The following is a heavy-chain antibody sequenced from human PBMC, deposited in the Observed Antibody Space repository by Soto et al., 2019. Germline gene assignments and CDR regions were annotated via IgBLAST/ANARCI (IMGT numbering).Heavy chain of an antibody. CDR2: ISYSGTT. CDR3: ARGRGYSYGLDP. D-gene: IGHD5-18*01. CDR1: GGSISSGGYY. J-gene: IGHJ5*02. V-gene: IGHV4-30-4*01. Sequence: SETLSLTCTVSGGSISSGGYYWSWIRQPPGEGLEWIGIISYSGTTSYSPSLKSRVAISLNTSKNQFSLSLNFVTAADTAVYYCARGRGYSYGLDPWGQGSLVTVSS.